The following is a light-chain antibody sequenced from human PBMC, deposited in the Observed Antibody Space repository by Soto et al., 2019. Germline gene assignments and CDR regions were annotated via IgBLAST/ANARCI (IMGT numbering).Light chain of an antibody. V-gene: IGKV3-20*01. CDR2: DAS. CDR1: RSVSSNF. J-gene: IGKJ1*01. CDR3: PKKT. Sequence: EIWLTQSPGTLSLSPGERATLSCRASRSVSSNFLAWYQQKPCHTPRLLIYDASTRATGIPDRFVGSGSGTDFTITISRLEPEDFAVYYCPKKTFGHGTQVDIK.